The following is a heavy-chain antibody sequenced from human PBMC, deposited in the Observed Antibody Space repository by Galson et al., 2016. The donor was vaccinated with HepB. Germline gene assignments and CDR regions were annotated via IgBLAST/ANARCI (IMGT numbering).Heavy chain of an antibody. CDR3: AAKILRGRVPRGVTSHPFPI. CDR1: GHTLTELS. CDR2: FDPEDGET. D-gene: IGHD3-10*01. V-gene: IGHV1-24*01. J-gene: IGHJ3*02. Sequence: SVKVSCKVSGHTLTELSIHWVRQAPGKGLEWMGGFDPEDGETIYAQKFQGRVPMTEDTSTDTAYMELSSLRSEDTAVYYCAAKILRGRVPRGVTSHPFPIWGQGTMVTVSS.